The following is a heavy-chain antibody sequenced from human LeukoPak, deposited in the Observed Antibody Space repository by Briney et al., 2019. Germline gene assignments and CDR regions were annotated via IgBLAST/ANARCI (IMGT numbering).Heavy chain of an antibody. V-gene: IGHV4-34*01. CDR3: ARRPLGYCSSTSCYWKIYYYGMDV. Sequence: PSETLSLTCAVYGESFSGYYWSWLRQPPGKGLEWIGEINHSGSTNYNPSLKSRVTISVDTSKNQFSLKLSSVTAADTAVYYCARRPLGYCSSTSCYWKIYYYGMDVWGKGTTVTVSS. J-gene: IGHJ6*04. D-gene: IGHD2-2*01. CDR2: INHSGST. CDR1: GESFSGYY.